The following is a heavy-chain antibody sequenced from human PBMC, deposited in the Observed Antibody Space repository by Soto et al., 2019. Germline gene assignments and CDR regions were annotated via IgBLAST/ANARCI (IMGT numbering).Heavy chain of an antibody. CDR3: SKGDILVRGIDP. D-gene: IGHD2-15*01. CDR1: GFTFSSYA. CDR2: ISGSGDGT. J-gene: IGHJ5*02. V-gene: IGHV3-23*01. Sequence: PGGSLRLSCAGSGFTFSSYAMNWVRQAPGKGLEWVSTISGSGDGTYYADSVKGRFTISRDNSKNTLSLQMNSLRADDTAVYYCSKGDILVRGIDPWGQGTLVTVSS.